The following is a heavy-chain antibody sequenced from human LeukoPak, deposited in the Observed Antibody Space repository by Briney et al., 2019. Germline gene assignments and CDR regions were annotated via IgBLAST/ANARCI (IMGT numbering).Heavy chain of an antibody. CDR3: ARMNFDGDSGFDY. D-gene: IGHD4-23*01. J-gene: IGHJ4*02. CDR1: GGSMSSSNYY. Sequence: SETLSLTCTVSGGSMSSSNYYWGWIRQPPGKGLYWIGSGYYSGSTYYNPSLKSRVTISVDTSENQSSLKVSSVTAADTAVYYCARMNFDGDSGFDYWGQGTLVTVSS. V-gene: IGHV4-39*07. CDR2: GYYSGST.